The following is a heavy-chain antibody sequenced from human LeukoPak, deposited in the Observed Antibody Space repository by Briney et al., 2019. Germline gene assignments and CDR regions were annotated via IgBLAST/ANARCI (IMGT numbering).Heavy chain of an antibody. J-gene: IGHJ4*02. CDR3: ARPRIYSSSWRHEEVYFDY. V-gene: IGHV1-3*01. CDR1: GYTFTSYA. D-gene: IGHD6-13*01. Sequence: ASAKVSRKASGYTFTSYAMHWVRQAPGQRLEWMGWINAGNGNTKYSQKFQGRVTITRDTSASTAYMELSSLRSEDTAVYYCARPRIYSSSWRHEEVYFDYWGQGTLVTVSS. CDR2: INAGNGNT.